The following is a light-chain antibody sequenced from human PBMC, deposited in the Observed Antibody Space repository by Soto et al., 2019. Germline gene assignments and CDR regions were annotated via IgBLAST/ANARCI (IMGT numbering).Light chain of an antibody. CDR1: QSVSSSY. V-gene: IGKV3D-20*02. CDR3: QQHTNWPLT. Sequence: PGERATLSFRASQSVSSSYLAWYQQKPGQAPRLLIYGASSRATGIPDRFSGSGSGTDFTLTISRLEPEDFAVYYCQQHTNWPLTFGGGTKVDIK. J-gene: IGKJ4*01. CDR2: GAS.